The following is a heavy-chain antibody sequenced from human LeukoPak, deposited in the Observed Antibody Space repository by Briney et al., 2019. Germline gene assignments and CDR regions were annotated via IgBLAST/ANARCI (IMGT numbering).Heavy chain of an antibody. CDR2: ISSSSSTI. CDR3: ASPSHSGAAAPPVPEYFQH. V-gene: IGHV3-48*04. CDR1: GFTFSSYS. D-gene: IGHD6-13*01. J-gene: IGHJ1*01. Sequence: GGSLRLSCAASGFTFSSYSMNWVRQAPGKGLEWVSYISSSSSTIYYADSVKGRFTISRDNAKNSLYLQMNSLRAEDTAVYYCASPSHSGAAAPPVPEYFQHWGQGTLVTVSS.